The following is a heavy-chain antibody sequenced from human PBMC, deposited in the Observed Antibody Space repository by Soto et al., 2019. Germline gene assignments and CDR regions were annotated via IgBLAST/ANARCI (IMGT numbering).Heavy chain of an antibody. Sequence: SETLSLTCTVSGGSISSGGYYWSWIRQHPGKGLEWIGYIYYSGSTYYNPSLKSRVTISVDTSKHQFSLKLSSVTAADTAVYYCARVRGYCSGGSCYSEGAFDIWGQGTMVTVSS. J-gene: IGHJ3*02. CDR3: ARVRGYCSGGSCYSEGAFDI. CDR1: GGSISSGGYY. CDR2: IYYSGST. D-gene: IGHD2-15*01. V-gene: IGHV4-31*03.